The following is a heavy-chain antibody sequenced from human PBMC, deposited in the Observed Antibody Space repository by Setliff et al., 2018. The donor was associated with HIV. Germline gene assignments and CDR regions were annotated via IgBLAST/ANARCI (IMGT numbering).Heavy chain of an antibody. CDR1: GFTFSRYG. J-gene: IGHJ3*01. V-gene: IGHV3-30*04. CDR3: ASLPVVVTIPEGPFDF. D-gene: IGHD2-15*01. CDR2: ISYDGSKK. Sequence: GGSLRLSCAASGFTFSRYGMHWVRQAPGKGLEWVAFISYDGSKKYDADFVKGRFTISRDNSKNTVYLQMSSLTVEDTAVYYCASLPVVVTIPEGPFDFWGQGTMVTVSS.